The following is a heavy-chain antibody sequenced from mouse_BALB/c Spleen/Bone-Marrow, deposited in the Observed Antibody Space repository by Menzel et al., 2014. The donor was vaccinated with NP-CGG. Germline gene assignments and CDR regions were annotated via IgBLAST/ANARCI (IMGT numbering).Heavy chain of an antibody. CDR1: GFTFRDYY. V-gene: IGHV5-4*02. Sequence: EVKLVESGGGLVKPGGSLKLSCAASGFTFRDYYMYWVRQTPEKRLEWVATISDGGTYTYYSDSVKGRFTISRDKAKNNPYLQMTNLMSEDTAMYRCVRDGDYRYAWFSYWGQGTLVTVSA. D-gene: IGHD2-14*01. J-gene: IGHJ3*01. CDR3: VRDGDYRYAWFSY. CDR2: ISDGGTYT.